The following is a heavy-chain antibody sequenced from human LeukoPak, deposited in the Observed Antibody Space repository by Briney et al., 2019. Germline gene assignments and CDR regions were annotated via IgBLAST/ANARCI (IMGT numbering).Heavy chain of an antibody. CDR2: IIPILGIA. CDR1: GGTFSSYA. Sequence: GASVKVSCKASGGTFSSYAISWVRQAPGQVLEWMGRIIPILGIANYAQKFQGRVTITADKSTSTAYMELSSLRSEDTAVYYCAREFSRRPDYWGQGTLVTVSS. V-gene: IGHV1-69*04. J-gene: IGHJ4*02. CDR3: AREFSRRPDY.